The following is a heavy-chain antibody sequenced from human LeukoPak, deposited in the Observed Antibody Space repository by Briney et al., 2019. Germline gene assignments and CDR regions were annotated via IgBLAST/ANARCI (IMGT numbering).Heavy chain of an antibody. Sequence: GGSLRLSCSASGFTFNNFAMSWVRQAPGKGLEWVATIGGAGTTTFYADSVKGRFTISRDNYKTTLYLQMNSLRAEDTAVYYCGKGINYYDNSGYFKHWGQGTLVTVSS. D-gene: IGHD3-22*01. CDR1: GFTFNNFA. J-gene: IGHJ4*02. V-gene: IGHV3-23*01. CDR3: GKGINYYDNSGYFKH. CDR2: IGGAGTTT.